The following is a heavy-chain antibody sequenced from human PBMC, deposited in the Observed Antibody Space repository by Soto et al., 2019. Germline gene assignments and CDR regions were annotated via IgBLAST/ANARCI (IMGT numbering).Heavy chain of an antibody. CDR1: GYSFTSYW. D-gene: IGHD6-13*01. CDR3: ASIAAATQGGYYYYGMDV. J-gene: IGHJ6*02. Sequence: GASLKISCKGSGYSFTSYWISWVRQMPGKGLEWRGRIDPSDSYTNYSPSFQGHVTISADKSISTAYLQWSSLKASDTAMYYCASIAAATQGGYYYYGMDVWGQGTTVTVSS. CDR2: IDPSDSYT. V-gene: IGHV5-10-1*01.